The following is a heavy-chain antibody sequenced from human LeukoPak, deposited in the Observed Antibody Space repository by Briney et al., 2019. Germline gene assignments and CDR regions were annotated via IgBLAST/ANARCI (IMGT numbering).Heavy chain of an antibody. CDR3: ARAGSFINWFDP. J-gene: IGHJ5*02. CDR2: IIPTFGTA. D-gene: IGHD3-10*01. Sequence: VASVKVSCKASGGTFSSYAISWVRQAPGQGLEWMGGIIPTFGTANYAQKFQGRVTITADESTSTAYMELSSLRSEDTAVYYCARAGSFINWFDPWGQGTLVTVSS. V-gene: IGHV1-69*01. CDR1: GGTFSSYA.